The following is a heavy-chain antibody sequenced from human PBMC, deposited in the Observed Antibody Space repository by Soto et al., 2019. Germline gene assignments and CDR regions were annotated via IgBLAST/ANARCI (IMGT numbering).Heavy chain of an antibody. CDR2: IIPIFGTA. CDR1: GGTFSSYA. J-gene: IGHJ6*02. CDR3: ARAGPFIAGAGDPYGMDV. V-gene: IGHV1-69*01. Sequence: QVQLVQSGAEVKKPGSSVKVSCKASGGTFSSYAISWVRQAPGQGLEWMGGIIPIFGTANYAQKFQGRVTITADESTSTAYMELSSLRSEDTAVYYCARAGPFIAGAGDPYGMDVWGQGTTVTVSS. D-gene: IGHD6-19*01.